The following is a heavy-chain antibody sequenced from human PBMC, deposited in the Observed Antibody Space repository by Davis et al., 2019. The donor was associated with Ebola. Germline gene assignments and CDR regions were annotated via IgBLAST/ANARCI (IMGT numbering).Heavy chain of an antibody. Sequence: ASVKVSCKASGYTFTSYGISWVRQAPGQGLEWMGWISAYNGNTNYAQKLQGRVTMTTDTSTSTAYMELRSLRSDDTAVYYCAGNLKYYYYYYGMDVWGQGTTVTVSS. D-gene: IGHD4-23*01. V-gene: IGHV1-18*01. CDR1: GYTFTSYG. J-gene: IGHJ6*02. CDR3: AGNLKYYYYYYGMDV. CDR2: ISAYNGNT.